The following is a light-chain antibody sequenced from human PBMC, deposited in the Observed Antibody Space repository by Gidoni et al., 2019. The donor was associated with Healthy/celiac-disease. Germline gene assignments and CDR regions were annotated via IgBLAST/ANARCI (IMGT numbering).Light chain of an antibody. CDR1: QSISSY. CDR3: QQSYSTPWT. V-gene: IGKV1-39*01. CDR2: AAS. Sequence: DIQMTQSPSSLSASVGDRVTITCRASQSISSYLNWYQQKPGKAPKLLIYAASSLQSGVPSRFSGSGSGTYFTLTISSLQPEDFATYYCQQSYSTPWTFXXXTKVEIK. J-gene: IGKJ1*01.